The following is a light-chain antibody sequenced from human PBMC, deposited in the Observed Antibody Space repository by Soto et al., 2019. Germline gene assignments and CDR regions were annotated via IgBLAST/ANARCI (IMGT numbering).Light chain of an antibody. CDR3: QQTSTTPQT. CDR2: GAS. V-gene: IGKV1-39*01. Sequence: DIQRTQSPSSLSASVGNRVTIACRASQTISTYLHWFQQEPGKAPKLLIYGASSLQSGVPSRFSASGSGTEFTLTISSLQPEDFATYYCQQTSTTPQTFGGGTKVDIK. CDR1: QTISTY. J-gene: IGKJ4*01.